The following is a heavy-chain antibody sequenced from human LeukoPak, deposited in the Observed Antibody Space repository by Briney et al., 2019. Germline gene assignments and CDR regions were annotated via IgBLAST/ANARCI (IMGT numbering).Heavy chain of an antibody. V-gene: IGHV3-21*01. CDR3: AVLIGYCSGGSCSHGYYYMDV. CDR2: ISSSSSYI. J-gene: IGHJ6*03. CDR1: GFTFSSYS. D-gene: IGHD2-15*01. Sequence: GGSLRLSCAASGFTFSSYSMNWVRQAPGKGLEWVSSISSSSSYIYYADSLKGRFTISRDNAKNSLYLQMNSLRAEDTAVYYCAVLIGYCSGGSCSHGYYYMDVWGKGTTVTVSS.